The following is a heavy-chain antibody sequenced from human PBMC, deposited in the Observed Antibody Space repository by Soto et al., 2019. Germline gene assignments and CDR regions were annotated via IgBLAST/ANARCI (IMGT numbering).Heavy chain of an antibody. CDR2: IIPMLGIR. D-gene: IGHD2-21*01. CDR1: GGTFSTYS. CDR3: TIGSWSGEVFDI. J-gene: IGHJ3*02. Sequence: QVQLVQSGAEVKKPGSSVKVSCKDSGGTFSTYSMFWVRQAPGQGLEWMGRIIPMLGIRNYAQRFQDRVTITADKTTATAHMELSSLRSEDTTLYYCTIGSWSGEVFDISGQGTMVPVPS. V-gene: IGHV1-69*02.